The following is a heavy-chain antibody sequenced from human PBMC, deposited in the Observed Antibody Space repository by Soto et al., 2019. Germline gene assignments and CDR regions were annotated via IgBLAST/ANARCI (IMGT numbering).Heavy chain of an antibody. CDR2: IYYSGST. Sequence: PSETLSLTCTVSGDSISDYYWSWIRQPPGKGLEWIGYIYYSGSTNYNPSLKSRVTISVDTSKNQFSLNLSSVTAADTAVYYCASVVNRGYDSTKYYFDYWGQGTLVTVSS. CDR1: GDSISDYY. J-gene: IGHJ4*02. V-gene: IGHV4-59*01. CDR3: ASVVNRGYDSTKYYFDY. D-gene: IGHD5-12*01.